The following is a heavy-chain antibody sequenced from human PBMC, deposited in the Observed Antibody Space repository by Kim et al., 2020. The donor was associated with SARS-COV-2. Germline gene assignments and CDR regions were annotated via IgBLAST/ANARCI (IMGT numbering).Heavy chain of an antibody. CDR3: VREKPLYSSGWYGYFDY. D-gene: IGHD6-19*01. Sequence: LKSRLTRSRDTSKNQFSLKLSSVTAADTAVYYCVREKPLYSSGWYGYFDYWGQGTLVTVSS. J-gene: IGHJ4*02. V-gene: IGHV4-39*02.